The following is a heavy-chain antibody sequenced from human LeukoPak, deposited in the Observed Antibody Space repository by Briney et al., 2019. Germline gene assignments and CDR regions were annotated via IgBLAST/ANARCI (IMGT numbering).Heavy chain of an antibody. CDR2: IYYSGST. V-gene: IGHV4-59*01. Sequence: SETLSLTCTVSGGSISSYYWSWIRQPPGKGLEWIGYIYYSGSTNYNPSLKSRVTISVDTSKNQFSLKLSSVTAADTAVYYCARHIVVTPDFDYWGRGTLVTVSS. CDR1: GGSISSYY. CDR3: ARHIVVTPDFDY. D-gene: IGHD5-12*01. J-gene: IGHJ4*02.